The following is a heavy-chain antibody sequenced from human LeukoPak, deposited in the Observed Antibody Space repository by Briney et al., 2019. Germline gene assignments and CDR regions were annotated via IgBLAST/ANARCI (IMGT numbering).Heavy chain of an antibody. V-gene: IGHV3-23*01. D-gene: IGHD3-3*01. J-gene: IGHJ4*02. CDR3: ARDERLLSFLK. CDR2: ISGSGGST. CDR1: GFTFSSYG. Sequence: PGGSLRLSCAASGFTFSSYGMSWVRQAPGKGLEWVSAISGSGGSTYYADSVKGRFIISRDNSKNTLYLQMNSLRAEDTAVYYCARDERLLSFLKWGQGTLVTVSS.